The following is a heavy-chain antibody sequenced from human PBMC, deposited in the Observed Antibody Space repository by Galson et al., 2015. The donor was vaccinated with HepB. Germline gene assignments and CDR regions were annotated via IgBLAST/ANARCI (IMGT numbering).Heavy chain of an antibody. J-gene: IGHJ4*02. CDR1: GFTFSSYG. Sequence: SLRLSCAASGFTFSSYGMHWVRQAPGKGLEWVAVIWYDGSNKYYADSVKGRFTISRDNSKNTLYLQMNSLRAEDTAVYYCARDRFLVLRGGYFDYWGQGTLVTVSS. V-gene: IGHV3-33*01. CDR3: ARDRFLVLRGGYFDY. CDR2: IWYDGSNK. D-gene: IGHD3-3*01.